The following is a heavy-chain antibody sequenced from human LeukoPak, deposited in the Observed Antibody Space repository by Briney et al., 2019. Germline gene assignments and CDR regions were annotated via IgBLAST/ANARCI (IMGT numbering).Heavy chain of an antibody. V-gene: IGHV4-39*01. CDR2: INYSGST. CDR3: ARHRGSYYSSFDY. CDR1: GGSISSSSYY. J-gene: IGHJ4*02. Sequence: SETLSLTCTVFGGSISSSSYYWGWIRQPPGKGLEWIGSINYSGSTYYNPSLKSRVTISVDTSKNQFSLKLSSVTAADTAVYYCARHRGSYYSSFDYWGQGTLVTVSS. D-gene: IGHD1-26*01.